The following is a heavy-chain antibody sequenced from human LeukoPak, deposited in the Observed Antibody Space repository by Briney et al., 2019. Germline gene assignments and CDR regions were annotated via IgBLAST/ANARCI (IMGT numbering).Heavy chain of an antibody. Sequence: SSETLSLTCTVSGDSISSSSYYWAWIRQSPGKGLEWIGSISYSGRPYYNPSLKSRVSISVDTSKNLFSLRLSSVTAADTAVYYCARPKTMSTDDAFDIWGQGTWVAVSS. CDR1: GDSISSSSYY. D-gene: IGHD4-17*01. CDR2: ISYSGRP. J-gene: IGHJ3*02. CDR3: ARPKTMSTDDAFDI. V-gene: IGHV4-39*02.